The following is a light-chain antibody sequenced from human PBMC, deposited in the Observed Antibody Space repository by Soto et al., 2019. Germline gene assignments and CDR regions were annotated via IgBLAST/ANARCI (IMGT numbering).Light chain of an antibody. Sequence: QSVLTQPASVSGSPGQSITISCTGTSSDVGGYNYVSWYQQYPGKAPKLMIYGVTNRPSGVSNRFSGSKTGNTASLTISGLQAEDEAYYYCFSHRSGDSHVFGTGTQVTVL. CDR1: SSDVGGYNY. V-gene: IGLV2-14*01. CDR3: FSHRSGDSHV. CDR2: GVT. J-gene: IGLJ1*01.